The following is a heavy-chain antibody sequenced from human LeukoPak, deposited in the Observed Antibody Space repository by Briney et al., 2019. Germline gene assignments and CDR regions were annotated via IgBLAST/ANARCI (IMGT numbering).Heavy chain of an antibody. J-gene: IGHJ4*02. D-gene: IGHD3-22*01. Sequence: SETLSLTCAVSGGSISRNNYYWGWIRQPPGKGLEWIGLIYYSGSTNYNPSLKSRVTISVDTSKTQFSLKLTSVTAADTAVYYCATRPARGSGPYYPYFDYWGQGTLVTVSS. V-gene: IGHV4-39*07. CDR2: IYYSGST. CDR1: GGSISRNNYY. CDR3: ATRPARGSGPYYPYFDY.